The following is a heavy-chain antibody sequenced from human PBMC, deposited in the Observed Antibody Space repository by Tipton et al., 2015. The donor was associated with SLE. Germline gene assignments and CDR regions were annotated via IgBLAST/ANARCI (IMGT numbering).Heavy chain of an antibody. J-gene: IGHJ2*01. CDR3: ARFYPERPNWYFDL. V-gene: IGHV4-34*01. CDR2: INHSGST. D-gene: IGHD1-1*01. CDR1: GGPFSGYY. Sequence: GLVKPSETLSLTCAVYGGPFSGYYWSWIRQPPGKGLEWIGEINHSGSTNYNPSLRSRVTISVDTSKNQFSLKLSSVTAADTAVYYCARFYPERPNWYFDLWGRGTLVTVSS.